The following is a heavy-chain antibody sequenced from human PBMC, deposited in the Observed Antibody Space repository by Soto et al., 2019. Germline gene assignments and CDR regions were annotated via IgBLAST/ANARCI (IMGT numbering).Heavy chain of an antibody. J-gene: IGHJ4*02. CDR3: ANPLPNHGGFDY. V-gene: IGHV3-74*01. CDR1: GFTFSSYW. CDR2: INSDGSST. Sequence: EVQLVESGGGLVQPGGSLRLSCAASGFTFSSYWMHWVRQAPGKGLVWVSRINSDGSSTSYADSVKGRFTISRDNAKNTLYLQMNSLRAEDTAVYYCANPLPNHGGFDYWGQGTLVTVSS.